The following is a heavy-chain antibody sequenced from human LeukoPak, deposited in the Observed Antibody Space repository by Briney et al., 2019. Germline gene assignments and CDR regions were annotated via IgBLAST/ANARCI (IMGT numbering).Heavy chain of an antibody. V-gene: IGHV4-34*01. D-gene: IGHD3-10*01. CDR1: GGSFTTYY. CDR3: ARDLLLWFGELYHYYYYGMDV. CDR2: ISHSGST. J-gene: IGHJ6*02. Sequence: SETLSLTCAVYGGSFTTYYWSWIRQPPGKGLEWIGEISHSGSTNYNPSLKSRVTISVDTSKNQFSLKLSSVTAADTAVYYCARDLLLWFGELYHYYYYGMDVWGQGTTVTVSS.